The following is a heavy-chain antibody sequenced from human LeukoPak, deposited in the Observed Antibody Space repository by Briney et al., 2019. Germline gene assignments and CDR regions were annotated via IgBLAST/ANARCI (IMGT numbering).Heavy chain of an antibody. CDR1: GFTFSSYP. J-gene: IGHJ6*03. V-gene: IGHV3-30-3*01. Sequence: PGRSLRLSCVASGFTFSSYPMHWVRQAPGKGLEGVAFISYDGSNKHYADSVKGRFTISRDNSKNTLYLQMNSLRAEDTAVYYCARWIGHSSIAARVAYYMDVWGKGTTVTVSS. CDR3: ARWIGHSSIAARVAYYMDV. D-gene: IGHD6-6*01. CDR2: ISYDGSNK.